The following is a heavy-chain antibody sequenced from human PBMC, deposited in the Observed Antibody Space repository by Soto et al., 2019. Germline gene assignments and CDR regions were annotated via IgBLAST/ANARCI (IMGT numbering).Heavy chain of an antibody. Sequence: PGGSLRLSCAASGFTFSNYGMSWVRQAPGKGLEWVSVISDGVVSTFYADSVKGRFTISRDNSKNTLYLQMNGLRADDTAVYYCAKDRGSSLHHWFDPWGQGTLVTVSS. CDR2: ISDGVVST. V-gene: IGHV3-23*01. CDR1: GFTFSNYG. D-gene: IGHD6-13*01. J-gene: IGHJ5*02. CDR3: AKDRGSSLHHWFDP.